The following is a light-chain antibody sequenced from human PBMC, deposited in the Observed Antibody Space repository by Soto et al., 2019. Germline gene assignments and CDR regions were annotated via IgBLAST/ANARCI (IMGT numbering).Light chain of an antibody. Sequence: DIPMTQSPSTLSASLGAIVTITWRASQDISNWLAWYQQKPGKAPNLLIYKASTLDSGVPSRFIGSGSGTDFTLTISGLQPDDFATYYCQQYTSYYTFGQGTRLEI. CDR2: KAS. CDR3: QQYTSYYT. CDR1: QDISNW. J-gene: IGKJ5*01. V-gene: IGKV1-5*03.